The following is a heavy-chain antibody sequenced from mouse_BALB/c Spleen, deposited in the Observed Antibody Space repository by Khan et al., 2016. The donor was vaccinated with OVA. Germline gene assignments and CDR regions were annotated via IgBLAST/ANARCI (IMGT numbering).Heavy chain of an antibody. CDR3: ARHEDYYGSRPYFDY. V-gene: IGHV5-9-3*01. CDR1: GITFSRYS. Sequence: EVQLVESGGGLVKPGGSLKLSCVASGITFSRYSMPWVRQTPEKRLEWVASISRGGSSTYYPASVKGRFTLSRDNAENTLYLQMSSLRSEDTAIYYYARHEDYYGSRPYFDYWGQGTTLTVSS. J-gene: IGHJ2*01. D-gene: IGHD1-1*01. CDR2: ISRGGSST.